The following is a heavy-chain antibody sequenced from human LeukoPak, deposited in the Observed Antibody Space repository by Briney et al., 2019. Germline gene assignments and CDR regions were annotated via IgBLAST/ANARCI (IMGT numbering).Heavy chain of an antibody. J-gene: IGHJ6*02. V-gene: IGHV1-69*13. CDR2: IIPIFGTA. D-gene: IGHD2-2*02. CDR3: ARNRYCSSTSCYTGYYYGMDV. CDR1: GGTFSSYA. Sequence: GASVKVSCKASGGTFSSYAISWVRQAPGQGLEWMGGIIPIFGTANYAQKFQGRVTITADESTSTAHMELSSLRSEDTAVYYCARNRYCSSTSCYTGYYYGMDVWGQGTTVTVSS.